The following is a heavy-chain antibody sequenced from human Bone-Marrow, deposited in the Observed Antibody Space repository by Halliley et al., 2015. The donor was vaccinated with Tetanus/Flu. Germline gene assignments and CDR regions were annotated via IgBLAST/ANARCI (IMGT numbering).Heavy chain of an antibody. CDR2: TNTGGSP. V-gene: IGHV4-34*01. CDR3: ARQYAYFDY. J-gene: IGHJ4*02. Sequence: PRGRGRGGFGETNTGGSPNYTPPLKSRAPLSVDPSKGQFSLRLSSVPAADTAVYYCARQYAYFDYWGQGTLVTVSS.